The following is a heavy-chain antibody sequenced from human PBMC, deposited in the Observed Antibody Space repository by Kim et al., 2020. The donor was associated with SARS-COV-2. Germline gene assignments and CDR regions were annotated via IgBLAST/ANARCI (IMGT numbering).Heavy chain of an antibody. Sequence: GGSLRLSCAASGFTFSNYAMSWVRQAPGKGLEWVSGISGSGGSTYYADSVRDRFTISRDNSKNMLYVQMNSLRAEDTAVYYCAKGRGSGSSRSPYYFDYWGQGILVTVSS. CDR3: AKGRGSGSSRSPYYFDY. CDR1: GFTFSNYA. D-gene: IGHD3-10*01. CDR2: ISGSGGST. J-gene: IGHJ4*02. V-gene: IGHV3-23*01.